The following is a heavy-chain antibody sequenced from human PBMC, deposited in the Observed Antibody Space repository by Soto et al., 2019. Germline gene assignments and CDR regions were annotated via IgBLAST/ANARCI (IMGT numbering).Heavy chain of an antibody. V-gene: IGHV3-23*01. CDR3: ARTDKYNSQSSGWANRFDY. CDR1: GFIFSNYA. CDR2: FTSGDST. D-gene: IGHD6-19*01. J-gene: IGHJ4*02. Sequence: EVQLLESGGDLVQPGGSLRLSCAASGFIFSNYAMTWVRQAPGKGPEWVSTFTSGDSTYYRDTVKGRFTISRDNSKNTLYLQMNSLRAEDTAVYYCARTDKYNSQSSGWANRFDYWGQGTLVTVSS.